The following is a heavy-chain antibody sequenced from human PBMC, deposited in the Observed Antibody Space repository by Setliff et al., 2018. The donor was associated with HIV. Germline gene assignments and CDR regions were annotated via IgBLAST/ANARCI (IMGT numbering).Heavy chain of an antibody. CDR2: IKSKTDGGTT. CDR3: TTDADIDLYCYDSSGYYPFDH. CDR1: AFTFSNAW. Sequence: GGSLRLSCAASAFTFSNAWMSWVRQAPGKGLEWVGRIKSKTDGGTTDYAAPVKGRFTISRDDSKGTLYLQMNSLKTEDTAVYYCTTDADIDLYCYDSSGYYPFDHWGQGTLVTVSS. V-gene: IGHV3-15*01. J-gene: IGHJ4*02. D-gene: IGHD3-22*01.